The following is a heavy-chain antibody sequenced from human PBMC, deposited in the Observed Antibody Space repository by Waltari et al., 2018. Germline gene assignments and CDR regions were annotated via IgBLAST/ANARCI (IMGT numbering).Heavy chain of an antibody. CDR1: GYTFTSYD. J-gene: IGHJ5*02. CDR2: VKPNRVNT. D-gene: IGHD3-10*01. Sequence: QVQLVQSGAEVKKPGASVKVSCKASGYTFTSYDINWVRQANGQGLEWMGWVKPNRVNTGYAQKIQDGVTMNRTTTIRTADRELSSLRTEDTDVCYCARTPSGLGFGESWLDTWGQGTLVTVSS. V-gene: IGHV1-8*01. CDR3: ARTPSGLGFGESWLDT.